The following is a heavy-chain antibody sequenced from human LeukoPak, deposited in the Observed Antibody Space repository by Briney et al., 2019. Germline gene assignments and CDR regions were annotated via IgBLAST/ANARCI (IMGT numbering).Heavy chain of an antibody. Sequence: SETLSLTCTVSGGSTSSGGFYWSWIRQHPGKGLEWIGYIYYTGSTYYNPSLKSRVTISVDTSKKQFSLKLSSVTAADTAVYYCARWSQDVLTGYLDPWGQGTLVTVSS. J-gene: IGHJ5*02. CDR1: GGSTSSGGFY. CDR2: IYYTGST. D-gene: IGHD3-9*01. CDR3: ARWSQDVLTGYLDP. V-gene: IGHV4-31*03.